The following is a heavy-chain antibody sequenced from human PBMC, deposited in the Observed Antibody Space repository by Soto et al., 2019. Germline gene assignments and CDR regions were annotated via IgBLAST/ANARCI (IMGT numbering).Heavy chain of an antibody. V-gene: IGHV3-74*01. CDR1: GFTFSSYW. CDR3: ARVRYSSGWFPFDY. D-gene: IGHD6-19*01. Sequence: GSLRLSCAASGFTFSSYWMHWVRQAPGKGLVWVSRINSDGSSTSYADSVKGRFTISRDNAKNTLYLQMNSLRAEDTAVYYCARVRYSSGWFPFDYWGQGTLVTVSS. J-gene: IGHJ4*02. CDR2: INSDGSST.